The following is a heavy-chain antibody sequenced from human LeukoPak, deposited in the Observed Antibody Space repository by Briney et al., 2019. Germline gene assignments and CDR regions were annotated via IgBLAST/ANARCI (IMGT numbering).Heavy chain of an antibody. Sequence: SETLSLTCAVYGGSFSGYYWSWIRQPPGKGLEWIGEINHSGSTYYNPSLKSRVTISVDTSKNQFSLKLSSVNVADTAVYYCARHLESFDYGEHVNWFDPWGQGTLVTVSS. J-gene: IGHJ5*02. CDR3: ARHLESFDYGEHVNWFDP. CDR2: INHSGST. CDR1: GGSFSGYY. D-gene: IGHD4-17*01. V-gene: IGHV4-34*01.